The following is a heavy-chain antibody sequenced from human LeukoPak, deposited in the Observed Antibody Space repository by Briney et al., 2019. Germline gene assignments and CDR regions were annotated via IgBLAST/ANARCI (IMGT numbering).Heavy chain of an antibody. J-gene: IGHJ3*02. V-gene: IGHV4-59*01. D-gene: IGHD3-9*01. CDR3: ARESSDYDILTGTPGFDHDAFDI. Sequence: SETLSLTCTVSGVSISSYYWSWIRQPPGKGLEWIGYIYYSGSTNYNPSLKSRVTISVDTSKNQFSLKLSSVTAADTAVYYCARESSDYDILTGTPGFDHDAFDIWGQGTMVTVSS. CDR2: IYYSGST. CDR1: GVSISSYY.